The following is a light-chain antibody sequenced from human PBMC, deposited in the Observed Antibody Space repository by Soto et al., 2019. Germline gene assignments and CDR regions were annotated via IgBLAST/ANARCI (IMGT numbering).Light chain of an antibody. Sequence: QSVLTQPPSASGSPGQSVTISCTGTSSDVGGYNFVSWHQQHPGKAPKLMIYNVYDRPSGISYRFSGSKSGNTASLTISGLQGEDEADYYCSAYTVSRTYVFGTGTKVNVL. V-gene: IGLV2-14*03. CDR2: NVY. J-gene: IGLJ1*01. CDR1: SSDVGGYNF. CDR3: SAYTVSRTYV.